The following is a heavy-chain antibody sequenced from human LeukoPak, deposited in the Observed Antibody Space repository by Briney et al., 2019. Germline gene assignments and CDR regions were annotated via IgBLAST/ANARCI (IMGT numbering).Heavy chain of an antibody. Sequence: SQTLSLTSTVSGGSISSGDYYWSWIRQPPGKGLEWIGYIYYSGSTYYNPSLKSRVTISVDTSKNQFSLKLSSVTAADTAVYYCARVRRDGYNTFDYWGQGTLVTVSS. J-gene: IGHJ4*02. CDR1: GGSISSGDYY. D-gene: IGHD5-24*01. CDR2: IYYSGST. CDR3: ARVRRDGYNTFDY. V-gene: IGHV4-30-4*01.